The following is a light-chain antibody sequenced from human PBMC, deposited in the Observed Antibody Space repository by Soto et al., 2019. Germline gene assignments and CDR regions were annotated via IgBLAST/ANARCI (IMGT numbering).Light chain of an antibody. J-gene: IGKJ1*01. CDR3: QQSFTTPWT. CDR1: ESIRNE. V-gene: IGKV1-39*01. Sequence: DIQMTQSPSALSASLGDRVTITCRPSESIRNELNWFQQRPGKAPRLLIYDTFTLQSGVPSRFSGSVSGTEFSLTISSLQAGVSVIYYCQQSFTTPWTFGQGTKVEI. CDR2: DTF.